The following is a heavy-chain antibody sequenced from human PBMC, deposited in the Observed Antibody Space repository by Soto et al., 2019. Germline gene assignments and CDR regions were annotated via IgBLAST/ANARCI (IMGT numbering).Heavy chain of an antibody. CDR3: GRDCSSTSCYGGFDY. CDR2: IYYSGST. CDR1: GGSISSYY. J-gene: IGHJ4*02. D-gene: IGHD2-2*01. V-gene: IGHV4-59*01. Sequence: SETLSLTCTVSGGSISSYYWSWIRQPPGKGLEWIGYIYYSGSTNYNPSLKSRVTISVDTSKNQFSLKLSSVTAADTAVYYCGRDCSSTSCYGGFDYWGQGTLVTVSS.